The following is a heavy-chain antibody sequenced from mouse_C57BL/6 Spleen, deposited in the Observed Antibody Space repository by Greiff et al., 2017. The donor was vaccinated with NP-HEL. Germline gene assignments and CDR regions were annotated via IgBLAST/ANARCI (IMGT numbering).Heavy chain of an antibody. CDR3: ARERESQATKFPFAY. CDR1: GYTFTSYW. J-gene: IGHJ3*01. D-gene: IGHD3-2*02. CDR2: IDPSDSYT. Sequence: QVQLQQPGAELVKPGASVKLSCKASGYTFTSYWMQWVKQRPGQGLEWIGEIDPSDSYTNYNQKFKGKATLTVDTSSSTAYMQLSSLTSEDSAVYYCARERESQATKFPFAYWGQGTLVTVSA. V-gene: IGHV1-50*01.